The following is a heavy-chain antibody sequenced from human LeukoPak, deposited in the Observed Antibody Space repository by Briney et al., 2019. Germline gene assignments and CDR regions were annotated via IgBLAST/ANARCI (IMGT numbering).Heavy chain of an antibody. Sequence: PGGSLRLSCAASGFIFSFYCMHWVRQAPGKGPMWVSRIRPDGTGISYADSVKARFTTSRDNAKNTVYLQMNSLREEDTAVYYCVRDFRSADYWGQGTLVTVSS. CDR1: GFIFSFYC. V-gene: IGHV3-74*01. CDR3: VRDFRSADY. CDR2: IRPDGTGI. J-gene: IGHJ4*02.